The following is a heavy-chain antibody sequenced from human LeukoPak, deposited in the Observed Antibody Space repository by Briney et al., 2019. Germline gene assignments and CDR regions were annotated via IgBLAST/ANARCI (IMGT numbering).Heavy chain of an antibody. CDR2: ISPYNGNT. V-gene: IGHV1-18*01. J-gene: IGHJ4*02. Sequence: ASVKVSCKASGYTFTNYGLSWVRQAPGQGLEWMGWISPYNGNTYYAQNLQGRVTMTRDTSTSTVYMELSSLRSEDTAVYYCAREPAAYYYDSSGYSDYWGQGTLVTVSS. D-gene: IGHD3-22*01. CDR1: GYTFTNYG. CDR3: AREPAAYYYDSSGYSDY.